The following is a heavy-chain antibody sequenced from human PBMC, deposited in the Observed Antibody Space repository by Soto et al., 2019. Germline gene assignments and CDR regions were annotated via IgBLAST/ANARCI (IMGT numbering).Heavy chain of an antibody. CDR3: GRGGSDSPMAPGY. J-gene: IGHJ4*02. CDR2: INPDGSAT. V-gene: IGHV3-74*01. D-gene: IGHD5-18*01. Sequence: GGSLRLSCAASGFTFSSYWMHWVRQAPGKGLVWVSRINPDGSATNYADSVKGRFTISRDNAKNTLYLQMNSLRAEDTAVFYCGRGGSDSPMAPGYWGEGTLVTVSS. CDR1: GFTFSSYW.